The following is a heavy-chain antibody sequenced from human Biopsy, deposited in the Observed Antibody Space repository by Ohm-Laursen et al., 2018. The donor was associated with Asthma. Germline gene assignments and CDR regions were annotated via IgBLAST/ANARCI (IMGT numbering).Heavy chain of an antibody. D-gene: IGHD6-13*01. CDR2: IYYSGTT. CDR3: VRGSSSWHHGPFHYYYGLDV. Sequence: GTLSLTCSLSSGSGGYMRSGNYYWGWIRQPPGKGLEWIGSIYYSGTTYCNPSLESRATVSADTSKNHFSLKLTSVTAADTAVYYCVRGSSSWHHGPFHYYYGLDVWGQGTTATVSS. J-gene: IGHJ6*02. CDR1: SGSGGYMRSGNYY. V-gene: IGHV4-39*01.